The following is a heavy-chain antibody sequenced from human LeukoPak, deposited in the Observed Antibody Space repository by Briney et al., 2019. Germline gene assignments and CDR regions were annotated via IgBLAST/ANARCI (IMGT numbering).Heavy chain of an antibody. CDR2: FDPEDGET. CDR1: GYTLTELS. V-gene: IGHV1-24*01. CDR3: ATGLRPNVDIVATIREVWWYFDY. Sequence: ASVKVSCKVSGYTLTELSMHWVRQAPGKGLEWMGGFDPEDGETIYAQKFQDRVTMTEDTSTDTAYMELSSLRSEDTAVYYCATGLRPNVDIVATIREVWWYFDYWGQGTLVTVSS. D-gene: IGHD5-12*01. J-gene: IGHJ4*02.